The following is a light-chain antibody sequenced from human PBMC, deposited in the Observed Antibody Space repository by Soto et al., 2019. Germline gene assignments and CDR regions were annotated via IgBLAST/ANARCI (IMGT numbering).Light chain of an antibody. CDR3: QPYKSYWT. CDR2: DAS. V-gene: IGKV1-5*01. Sequence: DIPMTQSPSTLPVSVGDRVTITCRASQTISSWLAWYQQKPGKAPNVLIYDASSLESGVPSRFSGSGSGTEFTLTIRSLKPDDFATYYCQPYKSYWTFGQGTKVDIK. J-gene: IGKJ1*01. CDR1: QTISSW.